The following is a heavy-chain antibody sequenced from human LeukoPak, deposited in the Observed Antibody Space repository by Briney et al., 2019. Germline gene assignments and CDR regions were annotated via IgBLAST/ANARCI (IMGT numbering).Heavy chain of an antibody. CDR3: AKLSEGGGNAFDI. CDR1: GGSISSGSYY. V-gene: IGHV4-61*02. J-gene: IGHJ3*02. Sequence: PSETLSLTCTVSGGSISSGSYYWSWIRQPAGKGLEWIGRIYTSGSTNYNPSLKSRVTISVDTSKNQFSLKLSSVTAADTAVYYCAKLSEGGGNAFDIWGQGTMVTVSS. CDR2: IYTSGST. D-gene: IGHD3-16*01.